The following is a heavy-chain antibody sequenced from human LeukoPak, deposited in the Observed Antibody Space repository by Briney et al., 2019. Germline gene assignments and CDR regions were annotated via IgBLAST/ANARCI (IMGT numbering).Heavy chain of an antibody. CDR3: ARGGSSGYFAPGWYFDL. Sequence: SETLSLTCAVSGGSISSGGYSWSWIRQPPGKGLEWIGYIYHSGSTYYNPSLKSRVTISVDRSKNQFSLKLSSVTAADTAVYYCARGGSSGYFAPGWYFDLWGRGTLVTVPS. V-gene: IGHV4-30-2*01. CDR2: IYHSGST. D-gene: IGHD3-22*01. CDR1: GGSISSGGYS. J-gene: IGHJ2*01.